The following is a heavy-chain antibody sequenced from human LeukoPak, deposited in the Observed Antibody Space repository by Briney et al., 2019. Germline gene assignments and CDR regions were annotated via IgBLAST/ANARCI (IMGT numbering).Heavy chain of an antibody. Sequence: GGSLRLSCAASGFNFRGYNMNWVRQPPGKGLEWVSSMATSSTYIYYADSIKGRYTISRDDARSLLYLQMDSLRAEDTAVYYCVRDFAFGFCNTTTCRYPFDSWGQGTLVTVSS. CDR1: GFNFRGYN. CDR2: MATSSTYI. D-gene: IGHD3-16*01. CDR3: VRDFAFGFCNTTTCRYPFDS. V-gene: IGHV3-21*06. J-gene: IGHJ4*02.